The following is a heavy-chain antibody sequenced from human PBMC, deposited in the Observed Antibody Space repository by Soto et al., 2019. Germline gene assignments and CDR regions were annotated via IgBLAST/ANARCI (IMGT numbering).Heavy chain of an antibody. CDR3: AKRSPLRDWFDP. CDR2: ISGSGGST. J-gene: IGHJ5*02. D-gene: IGHD3-16*01. CDR1: GFSFTSYS. V-gene: IGHV3-23*01. Sequence: GGSLRLSCAASGFSFTSYSLSWVRQAPGKGLEWDAAISGSGGSTYYADSVTGRCTISKDNSKNPLYLQMNSLRAEDTAVYYCAKRSPLRDWFDPWGQGTLVTVSS.